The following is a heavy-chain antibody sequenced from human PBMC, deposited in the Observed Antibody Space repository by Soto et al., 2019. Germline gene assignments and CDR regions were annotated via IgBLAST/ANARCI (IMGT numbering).Heavy chain of an antibody. CDR3: ARDKILAAAGTFHYYYGMDV. V-gene: IGHV4-30-4*01. D-gene: IGHD6-13*01. Sequence: QVQLQESGPGLVKPSQTLSLTCTVSGGSISSGDYYWSWIRQPPGNGLEWIGYIYYSGSTYYNPSLKSRVTISVDTSKNQFSLKLSSVTAADTAVYYCARDKILAAAGTFHYYYGMDVWGQGTTVTVSS. CDR2: IYYSGST. CDR1: GGSISSGDYY. J-gene: IGHJ6*02.